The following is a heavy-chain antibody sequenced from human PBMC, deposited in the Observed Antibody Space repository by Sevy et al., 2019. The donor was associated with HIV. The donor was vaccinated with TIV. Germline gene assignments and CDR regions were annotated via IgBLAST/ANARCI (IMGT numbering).Heavy chain of an antibody. V-gene: IGHV3-30*02. CDR2: IRYDGSNK. CDR3: AKDLTREPRTYFDY. CDR1: GFTFSSYG. Sequence: GGSLRLSCAASGFTFSSYGMHWVRQAPGKGLEWVAFIRYDGSNKYYADSVKGRFTISRDNSKNTLYLQMNSLRAEDTAVYYCAKDLTREPRTYFDYWGQGTLVTVSS. J-gene: IGHJ4*02.